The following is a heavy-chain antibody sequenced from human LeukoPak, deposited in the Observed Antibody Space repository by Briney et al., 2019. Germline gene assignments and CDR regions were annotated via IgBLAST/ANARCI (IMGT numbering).Heavy chain of an antibody. CDR1: GFTFSSYS. Sequence: GGSLRLSCAASGFTFSSYSMNWVRQAPGKGLEWVSAISGSGGNTYYADSVKGRFTISRDNSKNTLYLQMNSLRAEDTAVYYCARTPRTRLRLGELSAAFDIWGQGTMVTVSS. CDR2: ISGSGGNT. D-gene: IGHD3-16*02. CDR3: ARTPRTRLRLGELSAAFDI. J-gene: IGHJ3*02. V-gene: IGHV3-23*01.